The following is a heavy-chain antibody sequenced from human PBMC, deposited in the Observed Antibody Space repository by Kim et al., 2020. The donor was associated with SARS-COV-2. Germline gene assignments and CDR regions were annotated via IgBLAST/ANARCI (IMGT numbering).Heavy chain of an antibody. CDR3: ARSLLGAIDY. Sequence: DPYYPGSVKGRFTISRENAKNSLYLQMNSLRAGDTAVYYCARSLLGAIDYWGQGTLVTVSS. V-gene: IGHV3-13*05. CDR2: DP. D-gene: IGHD1-26*01. J-gene: IGHJ4*02.